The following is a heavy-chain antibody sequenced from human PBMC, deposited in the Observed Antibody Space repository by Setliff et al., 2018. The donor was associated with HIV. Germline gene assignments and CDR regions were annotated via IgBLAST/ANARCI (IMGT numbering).Heavy chain of an antibody. CDR3: ARHSPNVGVRGDAFDI. CDR2: IYYSGST. Sequence: SETLSLTCTVSGGSIYGSDYYWGWIRQPPGKGLESIGSIYYSGSTYYKPSLKSRVTISVDTSKNQFSLKLSSVTAADTAVYYCARHSPNVGVRGDAFDIWGQGTVVTVS. D-gene: IGHD2-8*01. V-gene: IGHV4-39*01. J-gene: IGHJ3*02. CDR1: GGSIYGSDYY.